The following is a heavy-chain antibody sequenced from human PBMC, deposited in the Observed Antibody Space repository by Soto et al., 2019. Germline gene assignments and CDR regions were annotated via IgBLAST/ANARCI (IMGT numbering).Heavy chain of an antibody. CDR1: GGSISRGGYS. Sequence: QLQLQESGSGLVKPSQTLSLTCAVSGGSISRGGYSLSWIRQPPGKLLESIGYIYHSGSTYHNPSLKCRGTISVDRSMHQFSLKLSSVTAADTAVYYCARSQTTVTSYDYCGQGTLVTVS. CDR2: IYHSGST. V-gene: IGHV4-30-2*01. D-gene: IGHD4-17*01. J-gene: IGHJ4*02. CDR3: ARSQTTVTSYDY.